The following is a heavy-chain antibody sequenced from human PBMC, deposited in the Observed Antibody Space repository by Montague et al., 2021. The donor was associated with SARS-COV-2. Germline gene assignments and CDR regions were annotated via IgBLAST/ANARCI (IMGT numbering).Heavy chain of an antibody. CDR2: TYYMPKWYN. CDR1: GDSVSRNSAA. J-gene: IGHJ4*02. D-gene: IGHD1-26*01. Sequence: CAISGDSVSRNSAAWNWVRQSPASGLEWLVGTYYMPKWYNDYAVSVKSRITINPDTSKNQISLQLNSVTPEDTAVYYCARTSASSDYWGQGTLVTVSS. CDR3: ARTSASSDY. V-gene: IGHV6-1*01.